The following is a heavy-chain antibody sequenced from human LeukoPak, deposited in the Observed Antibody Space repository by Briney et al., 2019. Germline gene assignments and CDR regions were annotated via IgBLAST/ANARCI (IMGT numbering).Heavy chain of an antibody. J-gene: IGHJ6*03. V-gene: IGHV4-31*03. CDR2: IYYSGST. Sequence: SQTLSLTCTVSGGSISSGGYYWNWIRQHPGKGLEWIGYIYYSGSTYYNPSLKSRVTISVDTSKNQFSLKLSSVTAADTAVYYCARECGGGYYMDVWGKGTTVTVSS. D-gene: IGHD3-16*01. CDR3: ARECGGGYYMDV. CDR1: GGSISSGGYY.